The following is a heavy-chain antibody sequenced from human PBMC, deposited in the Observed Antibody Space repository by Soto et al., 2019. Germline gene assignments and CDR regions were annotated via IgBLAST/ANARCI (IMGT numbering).Heavy chain of an antibody. CDR1: AFPFSSYG. J-gene: IGHJ6*02. CDR3: AKDRVGGPFYYYGMDV. CDR2: TSSDGSNT. D-gene: IGHD1-26*01. Sequence: PGGSLRLSCAASAFPFSSYGMHWVRQGPGRGLEWVAVTSSDGSNTYYGESVKGRFTTSRDNSKNMVYLHMNSLRVEDTALYYCAKDRVGGPFYYYGMDVWGQGTTVTVSS. V-gene: IGHV3-30*18.